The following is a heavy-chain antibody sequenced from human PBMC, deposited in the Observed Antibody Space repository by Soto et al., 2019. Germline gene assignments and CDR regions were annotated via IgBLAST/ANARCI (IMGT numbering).Heavy chain of an antibody. CDR1: GFTFSSYP. D-gene: IGHD3-10*01. Sequence: QVQLVESGGGVVQPGRSLRLSCAASGFTFSSYPIHWVRQAPGTGLEWVGSISYDGTSEDFADSLRGRFTLSRDNSKNMLWLQMNSLRSEDTAVYYCLRDYSGWFDFWGQGTLVTVSS. J-gene: IGHJ5*01. CDR2: ISYDGTSE. V-gene: IGHV3-30-3*01. CDR3: LRDYSGWFDF.